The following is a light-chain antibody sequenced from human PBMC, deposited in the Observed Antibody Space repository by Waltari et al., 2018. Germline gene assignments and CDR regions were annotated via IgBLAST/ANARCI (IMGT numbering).Light chain of an antibody. CDR2: DST. V-gene: IGLV3-21*02. CDR3: QVWDSRSDHLLV. CDR1: NIGIKS. Sequence: QTAIFTCGGNNIGIKSVHWYQLRPGQAPVLVVYDSTDRPSGIPERISGSNSGNTATLSISSVEAGDEADYYCQVWDSRSDHLLVFGGGTKLTVL. J-gene: IGLJ3*02.